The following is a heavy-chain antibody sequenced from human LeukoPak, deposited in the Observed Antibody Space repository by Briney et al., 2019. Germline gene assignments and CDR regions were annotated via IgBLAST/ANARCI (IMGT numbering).Heavy chain of an antibody. Sequence: GGSLRLSCAASGFTFSSYWMSWVRQAPGKGLEWVANIKQDESEKYYVDSVKGRFTISRDNAKNSLYLQMSNLRAEDTAVYFCARGGGLDVWGQGATVTVSS. J-gene: IGHJ6*02. CDR2: IKQDESEK. D-gene: IGHD3-16*01. CDR1: GFTFSSYW. V-gene: IGHV3-7*03. CDR3: ARGGGLDV.